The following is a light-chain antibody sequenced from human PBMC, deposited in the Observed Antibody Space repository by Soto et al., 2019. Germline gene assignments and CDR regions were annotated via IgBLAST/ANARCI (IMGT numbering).Light chain of an antibody. CDR3: QHYNNWPALYT. Sequence: EIVMTQSPATLSVSPGERATLSCRASQSVSSNLAWYQQKPGQAPRLLIYGASTRATDIPARFSGSGSGTEFTLTISSPQSEDFAVYYCQHYNNWPALYTFGQGTKLEIK. V-gene: IGKV3-15*01. CDR1: QSVSSN. CDR2: GAS. J-gene: IGKJ2*01.